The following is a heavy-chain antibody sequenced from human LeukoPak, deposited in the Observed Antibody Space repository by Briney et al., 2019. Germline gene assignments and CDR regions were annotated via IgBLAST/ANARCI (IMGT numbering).Heavy chain of an antibody. J-gene: IGHJ5*02. CDR1: GGSISSGGYY. CDR3: ARYTSLGYGSGSSVWFDP. Sequence: SETLSLTCTVSGGSISSGGYYWSWIRQHPGKGLEWIGYIYYSGSTYYNPSLKSRVTISVDTSKNQFSLKLSSVTAGDTAVYYCARYTSLGYGSGSSVWFDPWGQGTLVTVSS. D-gene: IGHD3-10*01. V-gene: IGHV4-31*03. CDR2: IYYSGST.